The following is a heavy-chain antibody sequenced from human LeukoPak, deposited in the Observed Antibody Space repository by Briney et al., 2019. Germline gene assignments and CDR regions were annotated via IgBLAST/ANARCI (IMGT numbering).Heavy chain of an antibody. CDR1: GFTFSSDW. V-gene: IGHV3-7*01. D-gene: IGHD2-15*01. Sequence: GGSLRLSCAASGFTFSSDWMSWVRQAPGKGLEWVANIKQDGSEKYYVDSVKGRFTISRDNAKNSLYLQMNSLRVEDTAVYFCAKDKDTPATAQPQRGYFESWGQGTLVTVSS. CDR3: AKDKDTPATAQPQRGYFES. J-gene: IGHJ4*02. CDR2: IKQDGSEK.